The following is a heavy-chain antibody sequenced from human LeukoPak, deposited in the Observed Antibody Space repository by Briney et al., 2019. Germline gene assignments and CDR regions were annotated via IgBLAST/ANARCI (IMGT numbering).Heavy chain of an antibody. J-gene: IGHJ4*02. CDR2: IWCDARSK. Sequence: GGSLRLSCVASGFTFSNYGMHWVRQAPGKGLEWVAVIWCDARSKFHADSVKGRFTISRDNLKNTLYLQMNSLRAEDTAIYYCAKGSSSSRPYYFDYWGQGILVTVSS. D-gene: IGHD6-6*01. V-gene: IGHV3-33*06. CDR3: AKGSSSSRPYYFDY. CDR1: GFTFSNYG.